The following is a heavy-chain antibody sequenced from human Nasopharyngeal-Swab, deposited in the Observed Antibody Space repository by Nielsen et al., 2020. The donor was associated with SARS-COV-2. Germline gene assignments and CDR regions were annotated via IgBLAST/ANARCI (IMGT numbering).Heavy chain of an antibody. CDR3: ASGQCINGVCNPTDGLDV. D-gene: IGHD2-8*01. J-gene: IGHJ6*02. Sequence: SVKVSCKASGFSITYRFLHWMRQAPGQALEWMGWITPFHGNAKYAQKFQGRVSITRDGSRTTASLELSSLRPDDTAIYFCASGQCINGVCNPTDGLDVWGQGTSVTVS. CDR2: ITPFHGNA. V-gene: IGHV1-45*02. CDR1: GFSITYRF.